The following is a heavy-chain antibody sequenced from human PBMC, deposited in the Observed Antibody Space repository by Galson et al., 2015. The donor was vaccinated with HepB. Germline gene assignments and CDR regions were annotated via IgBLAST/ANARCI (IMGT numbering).Heavy chain of an antibody. CDR1: GFTFSSYW. V-gene: IGHV3-7*03. J-gene: IGHJ6*02. CDR3: ARDSGAYCGGDCYSYYYYYYGLDV. CDR2: IKQDGSEK. Sequence: SLRLSCAASGFTFSSYWTSWVRQAPGKGLEWVANIKQDGSEKYYVDSVKGRFTISRDNAKNSLYLQMNSLRAEDTAVYYCARDSGAYCGGDCYSYYYYYYGLDVWGQGTTVTVSS. D-gene: IGHD2-21*02.